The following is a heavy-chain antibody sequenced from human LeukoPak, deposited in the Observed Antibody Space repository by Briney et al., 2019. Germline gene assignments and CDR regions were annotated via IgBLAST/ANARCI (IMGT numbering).Heavy chain of an antibody. CDR2: MNPNSGNT. CDR1: GYIFTSYF. V-gene: IGHV1-8*02. D-gene: IGHD3-10*01. Sequence: ASVKVSCKASGYIFTSYFMHWVRQATGQGLEWMGWMNPNSGNTGYAQKFQGRVTMTRNTSISTAYMELSSLRSEDTAVYYCARGDYGSGSPYYYYYYYMDVWGKGTTVTISS. J-gene: IGHJ6*03. CDR3: ARGDYGSGSPYYYYYYYMDV.